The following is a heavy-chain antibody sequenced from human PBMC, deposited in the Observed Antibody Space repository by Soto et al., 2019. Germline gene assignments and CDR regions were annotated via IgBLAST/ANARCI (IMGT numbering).Heavy chain of an antibody. D-gene: IGHD3-3*01. V-gene: IGHV1-3*01. CDR2: INAGNGNT. CDR1: GYTFTSYA. Sequence: ASVKVSCKASGYTFTSYAMHWVRQAPGQRLEWMGWINAGNGNTKYSQKFQGRVTITRDTSASTAYMELSSLRSDDTAVYYCARASVLGGTITIPHPDYWGQGTLVTVSS. CDR3: ARASVLGGTITIPHPDY. J-gene: IGHJ4*02.